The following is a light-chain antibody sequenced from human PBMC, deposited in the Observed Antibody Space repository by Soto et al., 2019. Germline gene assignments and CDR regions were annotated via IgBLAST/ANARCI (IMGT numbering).Light chain of an antibody. CDR2: GNS. J-gene: IGLJ1*01. V-gene: IGLV1-40*01. Sequence: QSVLTQPPSVSGAPGQRVTISCTRSSSNIGAGYDVHWYQQLPGTAPKLLIYGNSNRPSGVPDRFSGSKSGTSASLAITGLQAEDEADYYCQSYDSSLSGYVFGTGTKLTVL. CDR3: QSYDSSLSGYV. CDR1: SSNIGAGYD.